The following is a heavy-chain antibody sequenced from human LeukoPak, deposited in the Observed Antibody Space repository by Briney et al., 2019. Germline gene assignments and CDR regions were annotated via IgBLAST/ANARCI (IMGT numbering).Heavy chain of an antibody. J-gene: IGHJ2*01. CDR3: AKDYKRRGSGGGYFDL. Sequence: GRSLRLSCAASGFTFDDYAMHWVRQAPEKGQEWVSGISWNSGSIGYADSVKGRFTTSRDNAKNSLYLQMNSLRAEDMALYYCAKDYKRRGSGGGYFDLWGRGTLVTVSS. D-gene: IGHD6-19*01. V-gene: IGHV3-9*03. CDR1: GFTFDDYA. CDR2: ISWNSGSI.